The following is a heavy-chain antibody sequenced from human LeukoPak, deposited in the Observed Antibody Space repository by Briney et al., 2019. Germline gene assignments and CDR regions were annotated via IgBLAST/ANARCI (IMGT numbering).Heavy chain of an antibody. CDR3: ARVGGLGNWYFDL. CDR2: IIPIFGTA. CDR1: GGTFSSYA. D-gene: IGHD7-27*01. Sequence: AASVKVSCKASGGTFSSYAISWVRQAPGQGLEWMGGIIPIFGTANYAQKFQGRVTITADESTSTAYMELSSLRSEDTAVYYCARVGGLGNWYFDLWGRGTLVTVSS. J-gene: IGHJ2*01. V-gene: IGHV1-69*01.